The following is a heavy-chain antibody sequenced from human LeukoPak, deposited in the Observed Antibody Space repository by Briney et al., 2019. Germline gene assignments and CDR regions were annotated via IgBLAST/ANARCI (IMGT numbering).Heavy chain of an antibody. V-gene: IGHV3-30*04. J-gene: IGHJ4*02. CDR2: ISYDGSNK. CDR1: GFTFSRYG. CDR3: TRRFDY. Sequence: GGSLRLSCAASGFTFSRYGMHWVRQAPGKGLEWVTAISYDGSNKYYADSVKGRFTISRDNSKNTVYVQMNSLRAEHTAVYYCTRRFDYWGQGTLVTVSS.